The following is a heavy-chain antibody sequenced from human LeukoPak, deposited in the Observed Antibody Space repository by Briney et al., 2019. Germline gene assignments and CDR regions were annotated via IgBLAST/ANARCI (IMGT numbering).Heavy chain of an antibody. CDR2: IIAYNGNT. CDR1: GYTFTSYG. D-gene: IGHD3-9*01. V-gene: IGHV1-18*04. Sequence: EASVKVSCKASGYTFTSYGISWVRQAPGQGLGWMGWIIAYNGNTNYAQELQGRVTITTDTSTSTAYMELRSLRSDDTAVYYCARDEHYDILTGYWGYYYYGMDVWGKGTTVTVSS. CDR3: ARDEHYDILTGYWGYYYYGMDV. J-gene: IGHJ6*04.